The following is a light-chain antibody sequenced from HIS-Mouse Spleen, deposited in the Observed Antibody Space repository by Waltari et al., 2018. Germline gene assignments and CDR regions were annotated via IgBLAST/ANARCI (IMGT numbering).Light chain of an antibody. J-gene: IGKJ2*01. CDR1: QSLLHSDGQTY. Sequence: DIVMTQTPLSLSVTPGQPASISCKSSQSLLHSDGQTYLFWYLQKPGRPPPLLIYEVSSGFSGVPDRFSGSVSWTDFTLKISRVEADDVVVYYCMQSIQLPPYTFGQGTKLEIK. V-gene: IGKV2D-29*01. CDR2: EVS. CDR3: MQSIQLPPYT.